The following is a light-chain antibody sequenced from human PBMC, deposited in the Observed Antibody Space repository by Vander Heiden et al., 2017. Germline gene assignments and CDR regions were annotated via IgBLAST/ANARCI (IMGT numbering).Light chain of an antibody. CDR3: ASWDDSLNGYV. J-gene: IGLJ1*01. Sequence: QSVLTQPPSASGTPGQRVAISCSGRSSSIGSNTVNWYQQLPGAAPKLLMFSNDQRPSGVPDRFSGSKSGTSASLAISGLQSEDEADYYCASWDDSLNGYVFGTGTKVTVL. V-gene: IGLV1-44*01. CDR2: SND. CDR1: SSSIGSNT.